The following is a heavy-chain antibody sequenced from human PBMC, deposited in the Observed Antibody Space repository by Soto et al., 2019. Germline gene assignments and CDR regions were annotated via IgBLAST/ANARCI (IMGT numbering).Heavy chain of an antibody. CDR3: ARVKQQLAYYYYYGMDV. V-gene: IGHV3-33*01. J-gene: IGHJ6*02. D-gene: IGHD6-13*01. Sequence: QVQLVESGGGVVQPGRSLRLSCVASGFTFSSYGMHWVRQAPGKGLEWVAVIWYDGSNKYYAYSVKGRFTISRDNSKNTLYLQMNSLRAEDTAVYYCARVKQQLAYYYYYGMDVWGQGTTVTVSS. CDR2: IWYDGSNK. CDR1: GFTFSSYG.